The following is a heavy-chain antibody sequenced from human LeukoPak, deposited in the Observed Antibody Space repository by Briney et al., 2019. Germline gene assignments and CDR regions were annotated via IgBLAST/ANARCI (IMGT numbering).Heavy chain of an antibody. J-gene: IGHJ4*02. V-gene: IGHV4-34*01. Sequence: SETLSLTCAVYGGSFSGYYWSWIRQPPGKGLEWIGEINHSGSTNYNPSLKSRVTISVDTSKSQFSLKLSSVTAADTAVYYCARGAPHGYCSGGSCYSDYRGQGTLVTVSS. CDR2: INHSGST. D-gene: IGHD2-15*01. CDR3: ARGAPHGYCSGGSCYSDY. CDR1: GGSFSGYY.